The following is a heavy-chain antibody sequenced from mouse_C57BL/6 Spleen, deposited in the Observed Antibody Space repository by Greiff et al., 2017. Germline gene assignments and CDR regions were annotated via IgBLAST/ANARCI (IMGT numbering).Heavy chain of an antibody. V-gene: IGHV1-82*01. D-gene: IGHD1-1*01. CDR1: GYAFSSSW. Sequence: QVQLKQSGPELVKPGASVKISCKASGYAFSSSWMNWVKQRPGKGLEWIGRIYPGDGDTSYNGKFKGKATLTADKSSSTAYMQLSSLTSEDSAVYFCARGGITAVVKGFANWGQETLVTVSA. CDR2: IYPGDGDT. J-gene: IGHJ3*01. CDR3: ARGGITAVVKGFAN.